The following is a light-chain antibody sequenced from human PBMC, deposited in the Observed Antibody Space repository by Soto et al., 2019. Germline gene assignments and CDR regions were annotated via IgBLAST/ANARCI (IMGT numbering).Light chain of an antibody. J-gene: IGKJ1*01. CDR1: QSVSSN. V-gene: IGKV3-15*01. CDR3: QQYNNWPT. CDR2: GAS. Sequence: EIVMTQSPATLSVSPGERATLSCRASQSVSSNLAWYQQKPGQAPRLLIYGASTRATGIPARFSGSGSGTEFTLTISSLQSEDFAVSYCQQYNNWPTFGQGTKVEI.